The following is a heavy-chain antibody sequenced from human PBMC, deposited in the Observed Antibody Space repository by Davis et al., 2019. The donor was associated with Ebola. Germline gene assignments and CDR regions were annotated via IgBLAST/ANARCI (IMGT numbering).Heavy chain of an antibody. V-gene: IGHV3-48*02. D-gene: IGHD5-24*01. J-gene: IGHJ4*02. CDR3: TGGRDGYG. CDR2: ISSSSSTI. Sequence: GESLKISCVASGFIFSDWEMNWVRQAPGKGLEWISYISSSSSTIYYADSVKGRFTISRDNAKNSLYLQMNSLRDEDTAVYYCTGGRDGYGWGQGTRVTVSS. CDR1: GFIFSDWE.